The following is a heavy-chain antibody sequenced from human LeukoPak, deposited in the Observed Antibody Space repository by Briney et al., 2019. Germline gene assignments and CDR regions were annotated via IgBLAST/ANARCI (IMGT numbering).Heavy chain of an antibody. D-gene: IGHD2-2*01. CDR3: ARDQYCSSTSCDAFDI. J-gene: IGHJ3*02. Sequence: PGGSLRLSCAASGFTFSSYSMNWVRQAPGKGLGWVSSISSSSSYIYYADSVKGRFTISRDNAKNSLYLQMNSLRAEDTAVYYCARDQYCSSTSCDAFDIWGQGTMVTVSS. CDR2: ISSSSSYI. V-gene: IGHV3-21*01. CDR1: GFTFSSYS.